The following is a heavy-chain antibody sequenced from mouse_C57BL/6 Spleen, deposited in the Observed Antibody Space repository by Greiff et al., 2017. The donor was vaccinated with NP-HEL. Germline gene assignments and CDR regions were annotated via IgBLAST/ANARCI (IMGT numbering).Heavy chain of an antibody. CDR2: ISSGSSTI. CDR3: ARRPTAGGFAY. J-gene: IGHJ3*01. V-gene: IGHV5-17*01. CDR1: GFTFSDYG. Sequence: VQLVESGGGLVKPGGSLKLSCAASGFTFSDYGMHWVRQAPEKGLEWVAYISSGSSTIYYADTVKGRFTISRDNAKNTLFLQMTSLRSEDTAMYYCARRPTAGGFAYWGQGTLVTVSA. D-gene: IGHD6-1*01.